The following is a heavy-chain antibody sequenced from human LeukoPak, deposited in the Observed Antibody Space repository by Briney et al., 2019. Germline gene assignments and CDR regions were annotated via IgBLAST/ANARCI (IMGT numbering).Heavy chain of an antibody. CDR1: GYTFTGYY. V-gene: IGHV1-2*06. Sequence: ASVKVSCKASGYTFTGYYMDWVRQAPGQGLEWMGRINPNSGGTNYAQKFQGRVTMTRDTSISTAYMELSRLRSDDTAVYYCARGLDTYYFDSSGYYHGDYWGQGTLVTVSS. D-gene: IGHD3-22*01. CDR2: INPNSGGT. CDR3: ARGLDTYYFDSSGYYHGDY. J-gene: IGHJ4*02.